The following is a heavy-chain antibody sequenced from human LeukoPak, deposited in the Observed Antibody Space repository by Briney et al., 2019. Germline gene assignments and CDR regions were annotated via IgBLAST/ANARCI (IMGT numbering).Heavy chain of an antibody. CDR2: ISGSGGST. J-gene: IGHJ5*02. D-gene: IGHD3-3*01. Sequence: GGSLRLSCAASGFTFSSYAMSWVRQAPGKGLEWVSGISGSGGSTYYADSVKGRFTISRDNSKNTLYLQMNSLRAEDTAVYYCAKVPLDFWSGYDWFDPWGQGTLVTVSS. CDR3: AKVPLDFWSGYDWFDP. CDR1: GFTFSSYA. V-gene: IGHV3-23*01.